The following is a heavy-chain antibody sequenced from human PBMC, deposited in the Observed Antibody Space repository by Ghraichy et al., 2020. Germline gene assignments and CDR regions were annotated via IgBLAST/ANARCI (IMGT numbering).Heavy chain of an antibody. CDR3: AKERDTSGYYSFRGDYYGMDV. V-gene: IGHV3-30*18. CDR1: GFTFSKYG. D-gene: IGHD3-22*01. J-gene: IGHJ6*02. Sequence: SLNISCAAPGFTFSKYGMHWVRQAPGKGLEWVAVISYDGSNKYYADSVKGRLTISRDNSKNTLYLQVNSLRAEDTAVYYCAKERDTSGYYSFRGDYYGMDVWGQGTTVTVSS. CDR2: ISYDGSNK.